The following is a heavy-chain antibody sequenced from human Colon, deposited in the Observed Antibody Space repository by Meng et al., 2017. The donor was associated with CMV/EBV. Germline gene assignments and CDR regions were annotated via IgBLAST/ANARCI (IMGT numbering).Heavy chain of an antibody. J-gene: IGHJ6*02. CDR1: GGSVSSGSYY. CDR3: ARNSRYYYYGMDV. CDR2: IYYSGST. Sequence: SETLSLTCTVSGGSVSSGSYYWSWIRQPPGKGLEWIGYIYYSGSTNYNPSLKSRVTIAADTSRNQFSLKLSSVTAADTAVYYCARNSRYYYYGMDVWGQGTTVTVSS. V-gene: IGHV4-61*01. D-gene: IGHD2-21*01.